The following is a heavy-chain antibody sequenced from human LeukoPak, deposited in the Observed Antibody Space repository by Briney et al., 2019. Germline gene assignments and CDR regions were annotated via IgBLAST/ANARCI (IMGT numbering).Heavy chain of an antibody. Sequence: GGTLRLSCAASGFTFSSYGMHWVRQAPGKGLEWVAVISYDGSNENYADSVKGRVTIPRDNAPNTLFLHMTSLRAEDTAVYYCNVRWGPNSDYWGQATLVTVSS. CDR2: ISYDGSNE. CDR3: NVRWGPNSDY. V-gene: IGHV3-30*03. CDR1: GFTFSSYG. J-gene: IGHJ4*02. D-gene: IGHD7-27*01.